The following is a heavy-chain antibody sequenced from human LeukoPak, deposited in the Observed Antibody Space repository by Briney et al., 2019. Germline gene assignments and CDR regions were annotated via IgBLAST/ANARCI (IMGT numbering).Heavy chain of an antibody. D-gene: IGHD5-12*01. CDR3: AREYSAFDY. CDR1: GGSISTYY. J-gene: IGHJ4*02. Sequence: SETLSPTCTVSGGSISTYYWSWIRQPPGKGLEWIGYIHYTGSTSYNPSLKSRVTTSVDTSKNRLSLELTSVTAADTAVYYCAREYSAFDYWGQGILVIVSS. CDR2: IHYTGST. V-gene: IGHV4-59*01.